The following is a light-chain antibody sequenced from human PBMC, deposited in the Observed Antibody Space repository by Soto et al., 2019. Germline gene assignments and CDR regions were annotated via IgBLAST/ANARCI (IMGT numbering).Light chain of an antibody. J-gene: IGKJ3*01. CDR2: GAS. Sequence: DIVVEQSPGTLSLSPGERATLSCRASQSVSSSYLAWYQQKPGQAPRLLIYGASSRATGIPDRFSGSGSGTDFTLTISRLEPEDFAVYYCQHYDNSPPSVTFGPGTKVDIK. V-gene: IGKV3-20*01. CDR3: QHYDNSPPSVT. CDR1: QSVSSSY.